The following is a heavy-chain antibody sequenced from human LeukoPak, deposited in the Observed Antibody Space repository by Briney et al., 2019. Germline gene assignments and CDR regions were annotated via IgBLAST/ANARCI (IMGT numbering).Heavy chain of an antibody. Sequence: SETLSLTCTVSGGSISGYYWSWIRQPPGKGLEWIGYISYSGSTNYNPSLKSRVTMSVDTSKNQFSLRLRPVTAADTAIYFCARTAGGYSHYYFDYWGQGTLVTVSS. CDR3: ARTAGGYSHYYFDY. D-gene: IGHD2-15*01. V-gene: IGHV4-59*01. CDR2: ISYSGST. CDR1: GGSISGYY. J-gene: IGHJ4*02.